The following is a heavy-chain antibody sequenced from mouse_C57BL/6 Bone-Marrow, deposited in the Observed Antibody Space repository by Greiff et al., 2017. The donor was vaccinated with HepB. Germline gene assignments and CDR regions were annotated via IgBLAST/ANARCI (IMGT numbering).Heavy chain of an antibody. CDR2: IDPENGDT. CDR1: GFNIKDDY. CDR3: TYGSSSDY. D-gene: IGHD1-1*01. V-gene: IGHV14-4*01. Sequence: VQLQQSGAELVRPGASAKLSCTASGFNIKDDYMHWVKQRPEQGLEWIGWIDPENGDTEYASKFQGKATITADTSSNTAYLQLSSLTSEDTAVYYCTYGSSSDYWGQGTTLTVSS. J-gene: IGHJ2*01.